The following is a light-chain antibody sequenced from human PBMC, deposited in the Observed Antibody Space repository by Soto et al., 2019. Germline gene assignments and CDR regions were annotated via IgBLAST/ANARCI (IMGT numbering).Light chain of an antibody. V-gene: IGKV1-39*01. J-gene: IGKJ1*01. CDR1: QNIGVY. CDR3: HQTASNPWT. CDR2: AAS. Sequence: DIQMTQSPSSLSASVGDRVTITCRASQNIGVYLNWYQKKPGKAPKLLIHAASSLHSGVPSTFSGSGSGTDFTLTISSLQPEDFVTYYCHQTASNPWTFAQGTKVEIK.